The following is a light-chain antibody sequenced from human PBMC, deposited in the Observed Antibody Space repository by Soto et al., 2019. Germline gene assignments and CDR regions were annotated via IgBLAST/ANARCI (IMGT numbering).Light chain of an antibody. CDR2: AAS. Sequence: DIQMTQSPSSLSASVGDRVTITCRASQTISTYLNWYQQKPGKAPKLLIYAASTLKSGVPSRFSGSGSGTDFTLTINSLQPEDFATYYCQQSHGIPYTFGQGTKLEI. J-gene: IGKJ2*01. V-gene: IGKV1-39*01. CDR3: QQSHGIPYT. CDR1: QTISTY.